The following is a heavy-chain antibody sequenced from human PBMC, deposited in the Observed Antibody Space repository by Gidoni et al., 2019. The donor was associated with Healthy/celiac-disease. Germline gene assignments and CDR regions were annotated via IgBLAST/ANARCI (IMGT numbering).Heavy chain of an antibody. J-gene: IGHJ5*02. D-gene: IGHD6-19*01. Sequence: AAPVKGRFTISRDDSKNTLYLQMNSLKTEDTAVYYCTTGIAVAGGPGGQGTLVTVSS. CDR3: TTGIAVAGGP. V-gene: IGHV3-15*01.